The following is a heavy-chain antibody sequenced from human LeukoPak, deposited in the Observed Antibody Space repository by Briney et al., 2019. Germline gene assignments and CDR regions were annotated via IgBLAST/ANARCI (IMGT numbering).Heavy chain of an antibody. CDR3: ARAPSEIGGYYPEYFRH. CDR2: IKSDGGT. CDR1: GFTFSTYW. J-gene: IGHJ1*01. Sequence: GGSLRLSCAASGFTFSTYWMHWVRQAPGKGLVWVSRIKSDGGTNYADSVKGRFTISRDNAKKTVSPQMNSLRPEDTGVYYCARAPSEIGGYYPEYFRHWGQGTLVTVSS. D-gene: IGHD3-22*01. V-gene: IGHV3-74*01.